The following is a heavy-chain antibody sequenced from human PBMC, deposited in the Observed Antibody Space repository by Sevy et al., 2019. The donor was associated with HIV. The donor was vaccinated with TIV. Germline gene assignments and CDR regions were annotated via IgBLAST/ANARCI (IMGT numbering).Heavy chain of an antibody. J-gene: IGHJ5*02. D-gene: IGHD5-12*01. Sequence: GGSLRLSCAVSGFTFENYGMSWVRQAPGKGLEWVTGINWNGGTKNYVDSVKGRFTISSDNAKNSLNLQMDSLRVEDTVVYYCASNTGFXYGDNWFDPWGQGTLVTVSS. V-gene: IGHV3-20*04. CDR2: INWNGGTK. CDR3: ASNTGFXYGDNWFDP. CDR1: GFTFENYG.